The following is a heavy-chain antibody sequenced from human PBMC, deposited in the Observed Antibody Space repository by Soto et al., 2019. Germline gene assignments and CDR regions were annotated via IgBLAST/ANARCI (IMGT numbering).Heavy chain of an antibody. CDR2: INHSGST. CDR3: AREGYSYGGIDY. V-gene: IGHV4-34*01. J-gene: IGHJ4*02. D-gene: IGHD5-18*01. Sequence: PSETLSLTCAVYGGSFSGYYCIWIRQPPGKGLEWIGEINHSGSTNYNPSLKSRVTISVDTSKNQFSLKLSSVTAADTAVYYCAREGYSYGGIDYWGQGTLVTVSS. CDR1: GGSFSGYY.